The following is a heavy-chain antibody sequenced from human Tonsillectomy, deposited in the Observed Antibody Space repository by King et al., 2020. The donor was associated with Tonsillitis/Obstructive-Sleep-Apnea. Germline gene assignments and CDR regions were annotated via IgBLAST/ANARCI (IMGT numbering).Heavy chain of an antibody. CDR1: GGSISSSTYY. CDR3: ARNDFYEGWLLSQNRFRH. Sequence: QLQESGPGLVKPSETLSLTCTVSGGSISSSTYYWGWIRQPPGKGLEWIGSIYHSGIAYYNPSLKSRVTISVDTSKNHFSLKMHSVTAADTAVYYCARNDFYEGWLLSQNRFRHWGQGTLVNVSS. CDR2: IYHSGIA. D-gene: IGHD3-3*01. V-gene: IGHV4-39*02. J-gene: IGHJ4*02.